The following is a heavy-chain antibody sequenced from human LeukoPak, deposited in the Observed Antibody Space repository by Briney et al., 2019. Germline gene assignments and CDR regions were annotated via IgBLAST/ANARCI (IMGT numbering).Heavy chain of an antibody. D-gene: IGHD3-3*01. Sequence: PETLSLTCTVSGGSISSSSYYWGWIRQPPGKGLEWIGSIYYSGSTYYNPSLKSRVTMSVDTSKNQFSLKLSSVTAADTAVYYCARVRFYEDDAFDIWGQGTMVTVSS. CDR1: GGSISSSSYY. V-gene: IGHV4-39*07. CDR3: ARVRFYEDDAFDI. J-gene: IGHJ3*02. CDR2: IYYSGST.